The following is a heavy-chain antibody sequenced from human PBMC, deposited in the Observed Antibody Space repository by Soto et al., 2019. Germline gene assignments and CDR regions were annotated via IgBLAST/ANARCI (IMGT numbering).Heavy chain of an antibody. CDR3: AKGPKATVTYSDY. CDR2: ITGSGGST. J-gene: IGHJ4*02. D-gene: IGHD4-17*01. Sequence: EIQLLESGGGLVQPGGSLRLSCAASGFTFSSSAMTWVRQAPGKGLEYVAAITGSGGSTFYADSVKGRFSISRDNSGNTLFLQINSLRVEDTAMYYCAKGPKATVTYSDYWGQGTLVTVSS. V-gene: IGHV3-23*01. CDR1: GFTFSSSA.